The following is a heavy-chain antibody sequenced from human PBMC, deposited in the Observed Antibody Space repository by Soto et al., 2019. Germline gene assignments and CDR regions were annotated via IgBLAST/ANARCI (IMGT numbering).Heavy chain of an antibody. CDR2: ISSSSSSI. CDR1: GFSFSNFE. J-gene: IGHJ4*02. V-gene: IGHV3-48*03. D-gene: IGHD2-8*02. Sequence: EVQLVQSGGGLVQPGGSLRLSCVASGFSFSNFEMNWVRQAPGKGLEWISYISSSSSSIYYADSVEGRFTVSRDNAKSSLYLQMNSLRVEDTGTYYCARASYCTAGSCYSDSWGQGNLVTVSS. CDR3: ARASYCTAGSCYSDS.